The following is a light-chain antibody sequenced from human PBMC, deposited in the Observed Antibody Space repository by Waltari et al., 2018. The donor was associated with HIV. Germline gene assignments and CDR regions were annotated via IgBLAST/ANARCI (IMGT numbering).Light chain of an antibody. V-gene: IGLV2-23*01. CDR3: CSYAGSSTVV. CDR1: SSDVGSYNL. CDR2: ECS. J-gene: IGLJ2*01. Sequence: QSALTQPASVSGSPGQSITISCTGTSSDVGSYNLVSWYQQHPGKAPKLMIYECSKRPSGVSNRFSGSKSGNTASLTSSGLQAEDEADYYCCSYAGSSTVVFGGGTKLTVL.